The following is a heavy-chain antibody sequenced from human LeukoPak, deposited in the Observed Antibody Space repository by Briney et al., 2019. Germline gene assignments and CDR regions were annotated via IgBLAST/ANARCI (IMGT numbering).Heavy chain of an antibody. Sequence: KPSETLSLTCTVSGGSISSYYWSWIRQPPGKGLEWIGYIYYSGGTNYNPSLKSRVTISVDTSKNQSSLKLTSVTAADTAVYYCARARGAMGYYFDYWGQGTLVTVSS. D-gene: IGHD5-18*01. J-gene: IGHJ4*02. V-gene: IGHV4-59*01. CDR3: ARARGAMGYYFDY. CDR1: GGSISSYY. CDR2: IYYSGGT.